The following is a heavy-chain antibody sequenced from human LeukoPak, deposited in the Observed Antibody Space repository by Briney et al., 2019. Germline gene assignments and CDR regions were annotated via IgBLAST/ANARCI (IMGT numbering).Heavy chain of an antibody. J-gene: IGHJ5*02. V-gene: IGHV1-69*13. D-gene: IGHD3-3*01. Sequence: SVKGSFKASGGTFSSYAISWARQAPGQGLEWMGGIIPIFGTANYAQKFRGRVTITADESTSTAYMELSSLRSEDTAVYYCAGHDFWSGSWFDPWGQGTLVTVSS. CDR1: GGTFSSYA. CDR2: IIPIFGTA. CDR3: AGHDFWSGSWFDP.